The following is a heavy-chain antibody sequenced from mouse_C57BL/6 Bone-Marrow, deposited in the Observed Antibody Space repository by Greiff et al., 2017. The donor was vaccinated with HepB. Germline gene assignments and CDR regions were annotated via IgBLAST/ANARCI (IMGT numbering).Heavy chain of an antibody. V-gene: IGHV1-15*01. CDR1: GYTFTDYE. CDR3: TKGETYGSYAMDY. D-gene: IGHD1-1*01. J-gene: IGHJ4*01. CDR2: IDPETGGT. Sequence: VHLVESGAELVRPGASVTLSCKASGYTFTDYEMHWVKQTPVHGLEWIGAIDPETGGTAYNQKFKGKAILTADKSSSTAYMELRSLTSEDSAVYYCTKGETYGSYAMDYWGQGTSVTVSS.